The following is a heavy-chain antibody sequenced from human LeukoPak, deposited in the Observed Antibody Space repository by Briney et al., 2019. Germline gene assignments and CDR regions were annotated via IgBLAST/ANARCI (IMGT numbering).Heavy chain of an antibody. J-gene: IGHJ4*02. V-gene: IGHV3-23*01. D-gene: IGHD3-3*01. CDR1: GFTFSSYA. CDR2: ISGSGGST. Sequence: PGGSLRLSCAASGFTFSSYAMSWVRQAPGKGLEWVSAISGSGGSTYYADSVKGRFTISRDNSKNTLYLQMNSLRAEDTAVYYCAIRGRYYDFWSGIVDYWGQGTLVTVSS. CDR3: AIRGRYYDFWSGIVDY.